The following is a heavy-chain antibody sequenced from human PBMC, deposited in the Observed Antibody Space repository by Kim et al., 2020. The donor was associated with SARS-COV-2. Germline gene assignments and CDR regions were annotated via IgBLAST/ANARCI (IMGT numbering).Heavy chain of an antibody. CDR2: I. CDR3: ARESSSSSSFAY. V-gene: IGHV3-11*01. D-gene: IGHD6-6*01. J-gene: IGHJ4*02. Sequence: IYYADSVKGRFTISKDKAKNSLFLQMSGLRVEDTAIYYCARESSSSSSFAYWGQGTLVTVSS.